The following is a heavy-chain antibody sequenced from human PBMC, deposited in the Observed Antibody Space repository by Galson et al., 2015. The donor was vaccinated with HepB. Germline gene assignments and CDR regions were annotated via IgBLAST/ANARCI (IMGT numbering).Heavy chain of an antibody. V-gene: IGHV1-18*01. D-gene: IGHD3-22*01. CDR2: ISAYNGYA. Sequence: SVKVSCKASGYTFSSYGISWVRQAPGQGLEWMGWISAYNGYANNAQKFQGRIIMSGDTSTSTAYMDLTSLTSEDTAVYYCVRDSRYSSDSHPTPYFDFWGQGTLVTVSS. J-gene: IGHJ4*02. CDR3: VRDSRYSSDSHPTPYFDF. CDR1: GYTFSSYG.